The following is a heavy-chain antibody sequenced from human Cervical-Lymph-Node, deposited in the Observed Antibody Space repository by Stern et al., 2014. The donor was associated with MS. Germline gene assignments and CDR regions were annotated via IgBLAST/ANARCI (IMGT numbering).Heavy chain of an antibody. D-gene: IGHD1-26*01. J-gene: IGHJ4*02. CDR2: IYYTGST. Sequence: MQLVESGPGLVKPSETLSLTCTVSGGSISRSTYYWGWIRQPPGKGLEWIGNIYYTGSTFYNPSLKRLVTISVGPSSNHFSPRLSSVTAADTAVYYCARLSGVVDFWGQGALVTVSS. CDR1: GGSISRSTYY. CDR3: ARLSGVVDF. V-gene: IGHV4-39*02.